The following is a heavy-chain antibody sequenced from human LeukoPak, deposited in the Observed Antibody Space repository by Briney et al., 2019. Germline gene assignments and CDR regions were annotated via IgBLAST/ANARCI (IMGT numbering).Heavy chain of an antibody. Sequence: PGRSLRLSCTASGFTFGDYAMSWVRQAPGKGLEWVGFIRSKAYGGTTEYAASVKGRFTISRDDSKSIAYLQMNSLKTEDTAVYYCTRVQYYYGSGSYYFDYWGQGTLATVSS. J-gene: IGHJ4*02. D-gene: IGHD3-10*01. V-gene: IGHV3-49*04. CDR1: GFTFGDYA. CDR2: IRSKAYGGTT. CDR3: TRVQYYYGSGSYYFDY.